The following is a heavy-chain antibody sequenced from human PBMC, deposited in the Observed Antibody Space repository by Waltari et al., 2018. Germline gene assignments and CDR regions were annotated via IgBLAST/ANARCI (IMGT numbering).Heavy chain of an antibody. V-gene: IGHV1-69*02. Sequence: QVQLVQSGVEAKKPGSSVKVSCKVSGGTFSSYTISWVRQAPGQGLGWMGRIIPILGIANYAQKFQSRVTITADKSTSTAYMELSSLRSEDTAVYYCARVRSGYDITNWFDPWGQGTLVTVSS. J-gene: IGHJ5*02. D-gene: IGHD3-9*01. CDR3: ARVRSGYDITNWFDP. CDR1: GGTFSSYT. CDR2: IIPILGIA.